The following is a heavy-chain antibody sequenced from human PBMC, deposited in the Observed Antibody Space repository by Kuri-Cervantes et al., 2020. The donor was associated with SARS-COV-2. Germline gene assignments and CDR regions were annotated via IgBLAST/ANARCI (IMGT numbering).Heavy chain of an antibody. Sequence: LRLSCTVSGGSISSGDYYWSWIRQPPGKGLEWIGEINHSGSTNYNPSLKSRVTISVDTPKNQFSLKLSSVTAADTAVYYCARGARKNYDILTGYYWYYGMDVWGQGTTVTVSS. V-gene: IGHV4-30-4*01. CDR3: ARGARKNYDILTGYYWYYGMDV. CDR1: GGSISSGDYY. J-gene: IGHJ6*02. CDR2: INHSGST. D-gene: IGHD3-9*01.